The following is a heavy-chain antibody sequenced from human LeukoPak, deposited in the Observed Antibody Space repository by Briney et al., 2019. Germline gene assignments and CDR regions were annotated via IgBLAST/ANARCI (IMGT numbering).Heavy chain of an antibody. CDR2: NSGGST. J-gene: IGHJ4*02. Sequence: GGSLRLSCAASGFTFSSYAMSWVRQAPGKGLEWVSVNSGGSTYYADSVKGRFTISRDNSKSTLYIQMNSLRAEDTAVYYCARAKPKNMVRGLIMRRESRYYFDYWGQGTLVTVSS. CDR3: ARAKPKNMVRGLIMRRESRYYFDY. D-gene: IGHD3-10*01. CDR1: GFTFSSYA. V-gene: IGHV3-66*01.